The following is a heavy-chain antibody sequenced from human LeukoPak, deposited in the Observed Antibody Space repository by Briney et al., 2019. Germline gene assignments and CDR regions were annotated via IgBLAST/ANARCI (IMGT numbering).Heavy chain of an antibody. CDR3: ARHFRARLVVVVPAATKLDY. J-gene: IGHJ4*02. CDR2: IYYSGST. Sequence: SETLSLTCTVSGGSISSSSYYWGWIRQPPGKGLEWIGSIYYSGSTYYNPSLKSRVTISVDTSKNQFSLKLSSVTAADTPVYYCARHFRARLVVVVPAATKLDYWCQGTLVTVSS. CDR1: GGSISSSSYY. V-gene: IGHV4-39*01. D-gene: IGHD2-2*01.